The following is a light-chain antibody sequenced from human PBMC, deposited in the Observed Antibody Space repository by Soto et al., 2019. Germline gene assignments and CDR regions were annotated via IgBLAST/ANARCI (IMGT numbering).Light chain of an antibody. J-gene: IGLJ2*01. CDR1: SGDVGGYNY. CDR3: SSYAGSNNFVV. CDR2: HVS. Sequence: QSALTQPPSASGSPGQSVTISCTGTSGDVGGYNYVSWYQQYPGKAPKLIIYHVSKRPSGVPDRFSGSKSGNTASLTVSGLQAEDEGDYYCSSYAGSNNFVVFGGGTKLTVL. V-gene: IGLV2-8*01.